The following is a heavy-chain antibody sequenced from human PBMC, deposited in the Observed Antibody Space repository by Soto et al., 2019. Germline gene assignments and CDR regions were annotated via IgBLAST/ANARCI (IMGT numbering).Heavy chain of an antibody. CDR1: GDSISTVHYF. CDR2: IYKSATT. D-gene: IGHD6-13*01. CDR3: ARYRISGSWSKFDY. V-gene: IGHV4-30-4*02. J-gene: IGHJ4*02. Sequence: SDTPSLSYSVSGDSISTVHYFWAWIRQPPGQSLEYIGYIYKSATTYYSPSLKSRVTVWFDTSKNQFSLRLTSVTAADTAVYYCARYRISGSWSKFDYWGQGTLVTAPQ.